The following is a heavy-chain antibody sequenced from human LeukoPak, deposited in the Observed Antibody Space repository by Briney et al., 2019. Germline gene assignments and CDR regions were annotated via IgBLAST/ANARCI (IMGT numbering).Heavy chain of an antibody. Sequence: GGSLRLSCAASGFTFNNYWLHWVRQVPGKGLMWVSRINGDGNNVNYADSVKGRFAISRDNAKNTLHLQMNSLRAEDTAVYYCAAGPAGNGHLSSYWGQGTRVTVSS. CDR2: INGDGNNV. D-gene: IGHD1-1*01. CDR3: AAGPAGNGHLSSY. J-gene: IGHJ4*02. CDR1: GFTFNNYW. V-gene: IGHV3-74*01.